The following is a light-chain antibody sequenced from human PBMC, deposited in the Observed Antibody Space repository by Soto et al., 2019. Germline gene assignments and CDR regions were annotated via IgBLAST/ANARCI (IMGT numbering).Light chain of an antibody. Sequence: DIQMTQSPSSLSASVGDRVTITCRASQSISSYLNWYQQKPGKAPKLLIYAASSLQSGVPSRFSGSASGTDFTLTISSLQPEDFASYHCQESHSTPFTFGPGTKVDIK. CDR2: AAS. CDR1: QSISSY. CDR3: QESHSTPFT. J-gene: IGKJ3*01. V-gene: IGKV1-39*01.